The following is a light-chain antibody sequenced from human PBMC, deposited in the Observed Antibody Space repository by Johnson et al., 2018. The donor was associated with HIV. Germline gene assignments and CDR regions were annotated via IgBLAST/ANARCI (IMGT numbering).Light chain of an antibody. CDR1: SSNIGNNY. Sequence: QSALTQPPSVSAAPGQKVTISCSGSSSNIGNNYVSWYQQLPGTAPKLLIYDNNKRPSGTPDRFSGSKSGTSATLGITGLQTGDEADYYCGTWDGSLSAGVFGTGTKVTVL. V-gene: IGLV1-51*01. CDR2: DNN. J-gene: IGLJ1*01. CDR3: GTWDGSLSAGV.